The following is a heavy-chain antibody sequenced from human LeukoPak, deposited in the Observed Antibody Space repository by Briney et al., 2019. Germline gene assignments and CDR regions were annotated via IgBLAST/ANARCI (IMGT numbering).Heavy chain of an antibody. D-gene: IGHD5-18*01. Sequence: PGGSLRLSCAASGFIFSSYGMHWVRQAPGKGLEWVTFIRFDGSNTYYSDSVKGRFTISRDNSENTLYLQMNSLRVEDTAVYYCAQGHSHTAMYFWGQGTLVTVSS. CDR1: GFIFSSYG. CDR2: IRFDGSNT. J-gene: IGHJ4*02. V-gene: IGHV3-30*02. CDR3: AQGHSHTAMYF.